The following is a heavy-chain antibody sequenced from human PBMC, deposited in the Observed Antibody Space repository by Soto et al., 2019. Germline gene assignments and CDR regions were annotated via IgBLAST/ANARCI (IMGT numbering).Heavy chain of an antibody. V-gene: IGHV3-9*01. CDR1: GFTFDDYA. Sequence: GGSLRLSCAASGFTFDDYAMHWVRQAPGKGLEWVSGISWNSGSIGYADSVKGRFTISRHNAKNSLYLQMNSLRAEDTALYYCAKDTRKSGAAWNWFDPWGQGTLVTVSS. CDR2: ISWNSGSI. J-gene: IGHJ5*02. CDR3: AKDTRKSGAAWNWFDP. D-gene: IGHD6-25*01.